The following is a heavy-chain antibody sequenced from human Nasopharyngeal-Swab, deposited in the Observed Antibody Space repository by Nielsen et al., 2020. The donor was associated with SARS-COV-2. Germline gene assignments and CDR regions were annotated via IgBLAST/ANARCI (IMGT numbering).Heavy chain of an antibody. Sequence: GESLKISCAASGFTFSDYYMRWNRKAPGKGLEWVSYISSSGSTIYYADSVKGRFTISRDNAKNSLYLQMNSLIAEDTAVYYCARAVLRYFDWLLGPFDYWGQGTLVTVSS. CDR2: ISSSGSTI. V-gene: IGHV3-11*04. CDR3: ARAVLRYFDWLLGPFDY. D-gene: IGHD3-9*01. J-gene: IGHJ4*02. CDR1: GFTFSDYY.